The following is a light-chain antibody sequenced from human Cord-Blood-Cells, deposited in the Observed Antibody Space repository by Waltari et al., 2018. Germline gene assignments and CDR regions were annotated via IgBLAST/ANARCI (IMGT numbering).Light chain of an antibody. Sequence: SYELTRPPSVSVSPVQTAGLPCPGDKVGVKYAGGYQQTPGQPPVLVIYQDSKRPPGPPARFSGSNSGNTATLSIGVTQGMDEADYYCQAWDRSTVVFGGRTKLTVL. J-gene: IGLJ2*01. CDR3: QAWDRSTVV. CDR2: QDS. CDR1: KVGVKY. V-gene: IGLV3-1*01.